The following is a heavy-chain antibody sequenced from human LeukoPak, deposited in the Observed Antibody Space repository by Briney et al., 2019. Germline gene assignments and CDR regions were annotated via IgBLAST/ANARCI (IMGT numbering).Heavy chain of an antibody. CDR2: IYTSGST. J-gene: IGHJ5*02. CDR3: ARHRRKVIAARFYNWFDP. V-gene: IGHV4-61*02. D-gene: IGHD6-6*01. CDR1: GGSISSGSYY. Sequence: SQTLSLTCTVSGGSISSGSYYWSWIRQPAGKGLEWIGRIYTSGSTNYNPSLKSRVTISVDTSKNQFSLKLSSVTAADTAVYYCARHRRKVIAARFYNWFDPWGQGTLVTVSS.